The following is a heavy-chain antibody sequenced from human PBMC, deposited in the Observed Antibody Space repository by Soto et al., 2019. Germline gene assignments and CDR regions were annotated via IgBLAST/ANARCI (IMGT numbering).Heavy chain of an antibody. V-gene: IGHV6-1*01. J-gene: IGHJ6*03. CDR1: GDSVSSNSAA. CDR2: TYYRSRWNN. Sequence: SQTLSLTCAISGDSVSSNSAAWNWIRLSPSRGLEWLARTYYRSRWNNDYAVFVRSRITVNPDTSKNQFSLQLTSVTPEDTAVYYCAGTTSHQWYYMDVWGKGTTVTVSS. CDR3: AGTTSHQWYYMDV. D-gene: IGHD1-7*01.